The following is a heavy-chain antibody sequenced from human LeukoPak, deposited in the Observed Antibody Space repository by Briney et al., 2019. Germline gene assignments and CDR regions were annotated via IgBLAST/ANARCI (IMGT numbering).Heavy chain of an antibody. Sequence: PSETLSLTCTVSGGSISSGSYYWGWIRQPGGKGREWIVRIYTSGSTNDNPSRKSRVTITENTAKNQWSRKLSSVTAADTAVYYCARGSGYAWQDYWGQGTLVTVSS. J-gene: IGHJ4*02. CDR3: ARGSGYAWQDY. CDR1: GGSISSGSYY. D-gene: IGHD5-12*01. CDR2: IYTSGST. V-gene: IGHV4-61*02.